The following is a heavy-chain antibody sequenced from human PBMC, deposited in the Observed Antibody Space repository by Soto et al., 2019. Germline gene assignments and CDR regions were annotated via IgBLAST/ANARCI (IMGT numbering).Heavy chain of an antibody. CDR3: AKGYCSGGSCLEFDP. CDR2: IWYDGSNK. CDR1: GFTFSSYG. J-gene: IGHJ5*02. Sequence: PGGSLRLSCAASGFTFSSYGMHWVRQAPGKGLEWVAVIWYDGSNKYYADSVKGRFTISRDNSKNTLYLQMNSLRAEDTAVYYCAKGYCSGGSCLEFDPWGQGTLVTVSS. V-gene: IGHV3-33*06. D-gene: IGHD2-15*01.